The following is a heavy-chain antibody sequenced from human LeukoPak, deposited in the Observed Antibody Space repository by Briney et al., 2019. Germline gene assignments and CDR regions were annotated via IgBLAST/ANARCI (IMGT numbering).Heavy chain of an antibody. J-gene: IGHJ3*02. CDR3: ARDRGIVGATDDAFDI. CDR2: INHSGST. Sequence: PSETLSLTCAVYGGSFSGYYWSWIRQPPGKGLEWIGEINHSGSTNYNPSLKSRVTISVDTSKNQFSLKLSSVTAADTAVYYCARDRGIVGATDDAFDIWGQGTMVTVSS. CDR1: GGSFSGYY. D-gene: IGHD1-26*01. V-gene: IGHV4-34*01.